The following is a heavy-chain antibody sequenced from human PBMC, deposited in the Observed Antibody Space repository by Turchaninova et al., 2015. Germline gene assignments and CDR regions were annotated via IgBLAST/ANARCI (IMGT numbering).Heavy chain of an antibody. CDR1: GFFFIDHD. Sequence: EVQLVESWGGLVQPGGFLILSCAASGFFFIDHDMDWFRQATGRGLGWVSRIRTKQERYMKEYAASGKGRFTISRDESKSSLYLQLNSLKTEDTAVYYCISVGPEASDYWGQVTLVTVSS. D-gene: IGHD1-26*01. V-gene: IGHV3-72*01. CDR2: IRTKQERYMK. J-gene: IGHJ4*02. CDR3: ISVGPEASDY.